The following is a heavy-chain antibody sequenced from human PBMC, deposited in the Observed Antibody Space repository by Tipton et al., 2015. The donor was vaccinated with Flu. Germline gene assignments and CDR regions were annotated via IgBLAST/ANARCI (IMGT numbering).Heavy chain of an antibody. V-gene: IGHV4-38-2*01. CDR2: ISRGGAT. D-gene: IGHD4-11*01. J-gene: IGHJ5*02. Sequence: TLSLTCSVSGDSIGSDYFWGWVRQPPGKGLEWIGQISRGGATYYNSSLQSRATISLDSSRNRFSLKVTSVTAADTATYYCARRDYSNYVSQPKNWFDLWGQGILVTVSS. CDR3: ARRDYSNYVSQPKNWFDL. CDR1: GDSIGSDYF.